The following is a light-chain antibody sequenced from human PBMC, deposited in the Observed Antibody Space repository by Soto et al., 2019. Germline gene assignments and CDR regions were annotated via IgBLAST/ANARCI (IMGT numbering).Light chain of an antibody. J-gene: IGLJ1*01. CDR1: SSDVGGYNY. Sequence: QSALTQPASVSGSPGQSITISCTGTSSDVGGYNYVSWYQQHPGKAPKLMIYEVSNRPSGVSNRFSGSKSGNTASLTISGLQAXXXXXXYCSSYTSSSTLYVFGTGTKVTVL. CDR2: EVS. CDR3: SSYTSSSTLYV. V-gene: IGLV2-14*01.